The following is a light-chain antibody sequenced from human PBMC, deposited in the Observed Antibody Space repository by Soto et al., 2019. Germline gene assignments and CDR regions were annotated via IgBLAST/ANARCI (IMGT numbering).Light chain of an antibody. Sequence: QSVLTQPASVSGSPGQSITISCTGTSNDVGGYIYVSWYQQYLGKAPKLMIYEVSNRPSGISNRFSGSKSGNTASLTISGLQAEDEADYYCSSYTTSSTYVFGTGTKVTVL. CDR3: SSYTTSSTYV. V-gene: IGLV2-14*01. CDR2: EVS. CDR1: SNDVGGYIY. J-gene: IGLJ1*01.